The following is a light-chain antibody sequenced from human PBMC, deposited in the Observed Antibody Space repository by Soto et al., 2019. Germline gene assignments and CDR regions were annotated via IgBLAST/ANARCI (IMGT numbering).Light chain of an antibody. CDR2: EGS. CDR3: CSYAPSTTIVV. Sequence: QSALTQPASVSGSPGQAITISCTGTSSDVGSYNIVSWYQQHPGKAPKLIIYEGSKRPSGISNRFSGSKSGNTASLTISGLEAEDEAEYFCCSYAPSTTIVVFGGGTKVTVL. CDR1: SSDVGSYNI. V-gene: IGLV2-23*03. J-gene: IGLJ2*01.